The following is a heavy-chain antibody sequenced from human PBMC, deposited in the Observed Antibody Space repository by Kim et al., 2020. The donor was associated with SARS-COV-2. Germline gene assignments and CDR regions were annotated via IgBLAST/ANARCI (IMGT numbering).Heavy chain of an antibody. CDR2: ISYDGSNK. Sequence: GGSLRLSCAASGFTFSSYGMHWVRQAPGKGLEWVAVISYDGSNKHYADSVKGRFTISRDNSKNTLYLQMNSLRAEDTAVYYCAKAGRWFGELLDNWFDPWGQGTLVTVSS. CDR1: GFTFSSYG. D-gene: IGHD3-10*01. CDR3: AKAGRWFGELLDNWFDP. V-gene: IGHV3-30*18. J-gene: IGHJ5*02.